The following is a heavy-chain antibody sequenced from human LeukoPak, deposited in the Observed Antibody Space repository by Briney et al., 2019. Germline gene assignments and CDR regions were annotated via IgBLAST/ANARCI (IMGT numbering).Heavy chain of an antibody. D-gene: IGHD1-26*01. CDR2: IKSGGSST. V-gene: IGHV3-74*01. Sequence: PGGSLRLSCAASGFTFSRYWMHWVRQAPGKGLVWVSCIKSGGSSTSIADSAKGRFTISRDNAKNTVYLQMNSLRAEDTAAYYCVRDNRSYNFDYWGQGTLVTVSS. CDR3: VRDNRSYNFDY. J-gene: IGHJ4*02. CDR1: GFTFSRYW.